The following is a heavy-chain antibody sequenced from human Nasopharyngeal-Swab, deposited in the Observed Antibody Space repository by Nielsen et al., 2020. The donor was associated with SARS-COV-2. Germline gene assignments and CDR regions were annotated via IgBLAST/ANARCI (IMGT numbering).Heavy chain of an antibody. CDR2: ISYDGSNK. Sequence: GESLKISCAASGFTFSRYTMHWVRQAPGKGLEWVAVISYDGSNKYYADPVKGRFTISRDISKNTLYLQMNNLRAEDTAVFYCASTPLDSSGYYYAFHYWGRGTLVTVSS. D-gene: IGHD3-22*01. J-gene: IGHJ4*02. CDR3: ASTPLDSSGYYYAFHY. CDR1: GFTFSRYT. V-gene: IGHV3-30-3*01.